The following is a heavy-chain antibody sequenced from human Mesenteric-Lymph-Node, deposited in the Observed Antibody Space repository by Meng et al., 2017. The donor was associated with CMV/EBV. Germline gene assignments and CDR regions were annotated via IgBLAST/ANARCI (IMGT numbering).Heavy chain of an antibody. CDR3: AKEGRRGATRRYNWFDP. J-gene: IGHJ5*02. Sequence: GESLKISCAGSGLTFSDYYMSWFRQAPGKGLEWVSFISTSGSRILYAESVKGRFTISRENAENSLYLQMNSLRVEDTAVYYCAKEGRRGATRRYNWFDPWGQGTLVTVSS. CDR1: GLTFSDYY. V-gene: IGHV3-11*01. D-gene: IGHD1-26*01. CDR2: ISTSGSRI.